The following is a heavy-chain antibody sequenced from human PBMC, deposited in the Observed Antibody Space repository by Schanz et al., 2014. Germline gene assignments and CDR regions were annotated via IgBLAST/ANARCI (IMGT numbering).Heavy chain of an antibody. CDR1: GVSIGGYY. Sequence: QVQLQESGPGLVKPSETLSLTCTVSGVSIGGYYWSWIRQPPGKGLEWIGYIFFSGSTTYNPSFTRQVTISVAMSKNQFALPLSLVTAADTAVYYCARLGVGDKAYYYFGTDVWGQGTTVLVSS. D-gene: IGHD1-26*01. V-gene: IGHV4-59*08. J-gene: IGHJ6*02. CDR2: IFFSGST. CDR3: ARLGVGDKAYYYFGTDV.